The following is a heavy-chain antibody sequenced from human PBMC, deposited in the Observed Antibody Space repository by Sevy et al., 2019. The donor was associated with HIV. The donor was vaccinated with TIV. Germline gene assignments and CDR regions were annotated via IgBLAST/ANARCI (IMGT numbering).Heavy chain of an antibody. CDR3: ARVGHYYGSGSYYRFDY. V-gene: IGHV1-69*13. D-gene: IGHD3-10*01. Sequence: ASVKVSCKASGGTFSSYAISWVRQAPGQGLEWMGGIIPIFGTANYAQKFQGRVTLTADESTSTAYMGLSSLRSEDTAVYYCARVGHYYGSGSYYRFDYWGQGTLVTVSS. J-gene: IGHJ4*02. CDR1: GGTFSSYA. CDR2: IIPIFGTA.